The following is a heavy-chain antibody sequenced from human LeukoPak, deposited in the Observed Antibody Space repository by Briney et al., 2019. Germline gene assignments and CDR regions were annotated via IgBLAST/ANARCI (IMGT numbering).Heavy chain of an antibody. Sequence: SETLSLTCTVSGGSISSYYWSWIRQPPGKGLEWIGYIYYSGSTNYNPSLKSRVTISVDTSKNQFSLKLSSVTAADTAVYYCARQDDILTGSWFDPWGQGTLVTVSS. CDR2: IYYSGST. V-gene: IGHV4-59*08. CDR1: GGSISSYY. D-gene: IGHD3-9*01. J-gene: IGHJ5*02. CDR3: ARQDDILTGSWFDP.